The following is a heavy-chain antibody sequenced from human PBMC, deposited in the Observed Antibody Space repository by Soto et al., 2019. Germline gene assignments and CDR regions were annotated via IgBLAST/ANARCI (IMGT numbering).Heavy chain of an antibody. CDR2: ISSDGSNK. V-gene: IGHV3-30*04. CDR1: GFTFSSYA. CDR3: ARETGGDYYYVMDV. Sequence: QVQLVESGGGVVQPGRSLRLSCAASGFTFSSYAMYWVRQAPGKGLEWVAVISSDGSNKDYADSVKGRFTISRDNSKNTLYLQMNSLRGEDTAVYYCARETGGDYYYVMDVWGQGTTVTVSS. D-gene: IGHD4-17*01. J-gene: IGHJ6*02.